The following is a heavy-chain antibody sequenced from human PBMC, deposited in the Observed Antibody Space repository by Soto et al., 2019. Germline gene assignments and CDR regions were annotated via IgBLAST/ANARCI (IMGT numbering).Heavy chain of an antibody. CDR3: ARDLGTGTDY. V-gene: IGHV4-4*02. D-gene: IGHD1-1*01. Sequence: QVQLQESGPGLVKPSGTLSLTCAVSGDSITSSNWWSWVRQAPGKGLAWIGETYHSGATTYNPSLKSRATISVDPSNNHFSLKLTSVTAADTAVDFCARDLGTGTDYWGQGTLVTVAS. CDR2: TYHSGAT. CDR1: GDSITSSNW. J-gene: IGHJ4*02.